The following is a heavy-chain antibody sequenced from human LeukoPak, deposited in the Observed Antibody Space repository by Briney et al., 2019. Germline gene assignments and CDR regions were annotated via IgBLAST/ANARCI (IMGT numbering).Heavy chain of an antibody. J-gene: IGHJ4*02. Sequence: SETLSLTCTVSGGSITYYYWSWIRQPPGKGLEWIGYIYYSGSTNYNPSLKSRVTISVDTSKNQFSLKLSSVTAADTAVYYCARHVFLSCSSTSCYTPLFDYWGQGTLVTVSS. CDR3: ARHVFLSCSSTSCYTPLFDY. CDR1: GGSITYYY. D-gene: IGHD2-2*02. V-gene: IGHV4-59*08. CDR2: IYYSGST.